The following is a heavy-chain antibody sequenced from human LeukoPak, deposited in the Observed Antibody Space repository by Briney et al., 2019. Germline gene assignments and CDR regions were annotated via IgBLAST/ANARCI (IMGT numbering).Heavy chain of an antibody. D-gene: IGHD2-2*01. CDR1: GFTFSSYS. CDR2: ISSSSSTI. J-gene: IGHJ3*02. V-gene: IGHV3-48*04. Sequence: GGSLRLSCAASGFTFSSYSMNWVRQAPGKGLEWVSYISSSSSTIYYADSVKGRFTISRDNAKNSLYLQMNSLRAEDTAVYYCARFGGVVVPAAYDAFDIWGQGTMVTVSS. CDR3: ARFGGVVVPAAYDAFDI.